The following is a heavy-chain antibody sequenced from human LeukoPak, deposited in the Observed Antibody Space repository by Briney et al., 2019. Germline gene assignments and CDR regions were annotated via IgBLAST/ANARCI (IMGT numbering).Heavy chain of an antibody. CDR3: ARDLHEYYFDY. CDR1: GFTFNTYA. V-gene: IGHV3-23*01. J-gene: IGHJ4*02. Sequence: GESLKISCAASGFTFNTYAMTWVRQAPGKGLQWVATVNTGGGAYYAGSVKGRFTISRDNSRNTLYLQMNSLRAEDTALYYCARDLHEYYFDYWGQGTLVTVSS. CDR2: VNTGGGA.